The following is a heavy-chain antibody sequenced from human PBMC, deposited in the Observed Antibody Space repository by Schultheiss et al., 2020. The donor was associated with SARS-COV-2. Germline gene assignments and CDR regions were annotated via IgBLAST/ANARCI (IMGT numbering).Heavy chain of an antibody. CDR2: ISATGGST. CDR3: VKDLISGGKRAPLDY. Sequence: GESLKISCAAPGFTFSNFAMNWVRQAPGKGLEWVSSISATGGSTYYADSVKGRFTISRDNSKNTLFLQMNSLRAEDTAVYYCVKDLISGGKRAPLDYWGQGTLVTVSS. J-gene: IGHJ4*02. V-gene: IGHV3-23*01. CDR1: GFTFSNFA. D-gene: IGHD2-15*01.